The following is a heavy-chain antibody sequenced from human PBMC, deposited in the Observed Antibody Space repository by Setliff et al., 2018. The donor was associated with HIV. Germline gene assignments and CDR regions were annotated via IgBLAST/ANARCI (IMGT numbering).Heavy chain of an antibody. Sequence: SETLSLTCTVSGGAISSYYWSWIRQPPVKGLEWIGYIYYSGSTNYSPSLKSRVTIALDTSKKQFSLKLSSVTAADTAVYDCARTVPHSAAQDAFDIWGQGTVVTVSS. CDR2: IYYSGST. V-gene: IGHV4-59*08. J-gene: IGHJ3*02. CDR3: ARTVPHSAAQDAFDI. D-gene: IGHD4-4*01. CDR1: GGAISSYY.